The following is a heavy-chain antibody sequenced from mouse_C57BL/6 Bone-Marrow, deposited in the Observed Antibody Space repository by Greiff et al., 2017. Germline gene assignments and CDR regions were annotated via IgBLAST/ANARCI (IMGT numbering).Heavy chain of an antibody. CDR1: GFTFSSYA. J-gene: IGHJ2*01. Sequence: EVKLQESGGGLVKPGGSLKLSCAASGFTFSSYAMSWVRQTPEKRLEWVATISDGGSYTYYPDNVKGRFTISRDNAKNNLYLQMSHLKSEDTAMYYCARGRYSNFYVDYWGQGTTLTVSS. D-gene: IGHD2-5*01. CDR2: ISDGGSYT. CDR3: ARGRYSNFYVDY. V-gene: IGHV5-4*03.